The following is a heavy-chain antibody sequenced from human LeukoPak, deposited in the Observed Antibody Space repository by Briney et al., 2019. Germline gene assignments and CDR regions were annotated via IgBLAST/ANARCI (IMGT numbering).Heavy chain of an antibody. J-gene: IGHJ4*02. CDR2: IYYSGST. CDR3: ARARGYSYGPPGY. CDR1: GGSISSYY. D-gene: IGHD5-18*01. Sequence: ASETLSLTCTVSGGSISSYYWSWIRQPPGKGLEWIGYIYYSGSTNYNPSLKSRVTISVDTSKNQFSLKLSSVTAADTAVYYCARARGYSYGPPGYWGQGTLVTVSS. V-gene: IGHV4-59*08.